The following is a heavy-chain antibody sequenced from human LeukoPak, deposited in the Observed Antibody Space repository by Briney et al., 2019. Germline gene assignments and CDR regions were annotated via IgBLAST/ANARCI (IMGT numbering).Heavy chain of an antibody. Sequence: ASVKVSCKAFGYTFTSNYMHWVRQAPGQGLEWMGWISGYNGNTNYAQKLQGRVTMTTDTSTSTAYMELRSLRSDDTAVYYCARDGNNWNPDYWGQGTLVTVSS. D-gene: IGHD1-20*01. CDR3: ARDGNNWNPDY. V-gene: IGHV1-18*04. CDR2: ISGYNGNT. CDR1: GYTFTSNY. J-gene: IGHJ4*02.